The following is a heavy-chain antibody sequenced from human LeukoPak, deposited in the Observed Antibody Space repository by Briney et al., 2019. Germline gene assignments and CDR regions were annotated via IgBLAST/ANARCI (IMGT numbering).Heavy chain of an antibody. CDR3: ARSSGIMGPTTPDY. CDR1: GYTFTSYS. CDR2: ISTYNGNT. D-gene: IGHD6-19*01. Sequence: ASVKVSCKASGYTFTSYSVTWVRQAPDQRLEWVGWISTYNGNTNYVQNLQGRVTMITDAFTNTAYMELRDLRSDDTAVYYCARSSGIMGPTTPDYWGQGTLVAVSP. V-gene: IGHV1-18*01. J-gene: IGHJ4*02.